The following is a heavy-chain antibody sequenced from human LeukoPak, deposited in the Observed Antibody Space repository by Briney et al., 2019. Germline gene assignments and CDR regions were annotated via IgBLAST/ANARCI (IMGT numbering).Heavy chain of an antibody. CDR3: ARERPEVYYFDY. V-gene: IGHV1-46*02. CDR2: IRPNYNT. Sequence: ASVKVSCKAAGDTFNTCYIHWFRQAPGQGPEWIGKIRPNYNTVYAQKFQGRVTMTRDMSTSTVYMDLSSLRSDDTAVYYCARERPEVYYFDYWGQGTLVTVSS. J-gene: IGHJ4*02. CDR1: GDTFNTCY.